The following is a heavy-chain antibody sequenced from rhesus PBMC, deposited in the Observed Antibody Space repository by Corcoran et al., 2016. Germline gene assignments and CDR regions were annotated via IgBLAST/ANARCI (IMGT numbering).Heavy chain of an antibody. Sequence: QVTLKESGPALVKPTQTLTLTCTFSGFSLTTSGMGVGWIRQPPGKALEWLALIYWDDDKRYRTSLKSRPTIAKDTSKNQVVLTMTNMDPVDTATYYCARTQYCTGSGCYQVIDYWGQGVLVTVSS. D-gene: IGHD2-21*01. J-gene: IGHJ4*01. CDR3: ARTQYCTGSGCYQVIDY. CDR1: GFSLTTSGMG. CDR2: IYWDDDK. V-gene: IGHV2-174*01.